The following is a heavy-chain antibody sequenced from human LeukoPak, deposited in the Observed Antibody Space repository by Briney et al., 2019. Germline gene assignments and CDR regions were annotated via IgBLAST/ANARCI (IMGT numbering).Heavy chain of an antibody. D-gene: IGHD3-10*02. Sequence: GGSLRLSCAASGFTFSDYSMSWIRQAPGKGLEWVSYISSSDSTIQYADSVKGRFTISRDNAKNSLYLQMNSLRAEDTAVYYCAELGITMIGGVWGKGTTVTISS. CDR1: GFTFSDYS. J-gene: IGHJ6*04. CDR3: AELGITMIGGV. V-gene: IGHV3-11*04. CDR2: ISSSDSTI.